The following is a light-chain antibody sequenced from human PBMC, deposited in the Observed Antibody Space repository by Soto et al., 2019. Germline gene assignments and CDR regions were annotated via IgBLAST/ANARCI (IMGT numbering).Light chain of an antibody. CDR2: DAS. CDR3: QQYNSYSET. Sequence: DIQMTQCPSTLSASVGDRVTITCRASQSISSWLAWYQQKPGKAPKLLIYDASSLESGVPSRFSGSGSGTEFTLTISSLQPDDFATYYCQQYNSYSETFGQGTKVAIK. V-gene: IGKV1-5*01. CDR1: QSISSW. J-gene: IGKJ1*01.